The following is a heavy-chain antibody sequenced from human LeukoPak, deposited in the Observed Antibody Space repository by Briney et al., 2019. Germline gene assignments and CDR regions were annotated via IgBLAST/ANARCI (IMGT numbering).Heavy chain of an antibody. CDR1: GFTFSDHD. V-gene: IGHV3-11*01. CDR3: VKGRISEDGLDF. D-gene: IGHD6-13*01. J-gene: IGHJ4*02. Sequence: GGSLRLSCAASGFTFSDHDMIWVRQAPGKGLEWVSFISRSGSTTYYADSVKGRFTISRDNSKNMLYLQMNSLRAEDTAVYYCVKGRISEDGLDFWGQGTLVTVSS. CDR2: ISRSGSTT.